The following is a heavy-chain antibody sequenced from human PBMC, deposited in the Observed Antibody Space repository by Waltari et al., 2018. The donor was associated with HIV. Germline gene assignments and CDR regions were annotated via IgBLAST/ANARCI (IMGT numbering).Heavy chain of an antibody. CDR2: IRSKAYGGTT. Sequence: EVQLVESGGGLVQPGRSLRLSCTASGFTFGDYAMSWVRQAPGKGLEWVGFIRSKAYGGTTEYAASVKGRFTISRDDSKSIAYLQMNSLKTEDTAGYYCTREEQLVLCDYWGQGTLVTVSS. CDR3: TREEQLVLCDY. D-gene: IGHD6-13*01. V-gene: IGHV3-49*04. J-gene: IGHJ4*02. CDR1: GFTFGDYA.